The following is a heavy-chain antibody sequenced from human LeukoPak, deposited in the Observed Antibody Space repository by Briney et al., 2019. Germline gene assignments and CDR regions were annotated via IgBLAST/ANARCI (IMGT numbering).Heavy chain of an antibody. CDR3: ARVKFRFWSGYWLY. J-gene: IGHJ4*02. V-gene: IGHV3-48*04. D-gene: IGHD3-3*01. Sequence: GGSLRLSCVTSGFFFDSSSMNWVRQAPGKGLQWLSYISPSGNTVQYADSVKGRFTISRDNAKNSLYLQMNSLRAEDTAVYYCARVKFRFWSGYWLYWGQGTLVTVSS. CDR2: ISPSGNTV. CDR1: GFFFDSSS.